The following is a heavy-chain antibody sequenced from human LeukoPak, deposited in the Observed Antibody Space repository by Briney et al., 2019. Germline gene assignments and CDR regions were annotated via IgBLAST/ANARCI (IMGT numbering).Heavy chain of an antibody. Sequence: GGSLRLSCAASGFTFDDYAMHWVRQAPGKGLEWVSGISWNSGSIGYADSVKGRFTISRDNAKNSLYLQMNSLRAEDTALYYCAKDVGYSSGWYHVFDYWGQGTLVTVSS. CDR1: GFTFDDYA. D-gene: IGHD6-19*01. CDR3: AKDVGYSSGWYHVFDY. V-gene: IGHV3-9*01. CDR2: ISWNSGSI. J-gene: IGHJ4*02.